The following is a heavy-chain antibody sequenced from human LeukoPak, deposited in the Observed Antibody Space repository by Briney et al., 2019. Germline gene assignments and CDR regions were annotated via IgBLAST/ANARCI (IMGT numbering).Heavy chain of an antibody. Sequence: GGSLRLSCAASGFTFSSYGMHWVSQAPGKGLEWVAFIRYDGSNKYYADSVKGRFTISRDNSKNTLYLQMNSLRAEDTAVYYCAKSEGIVVVPAAMDYWGQGTLVTVSS. D-gene: IGHD2-2*01. CDR3: AKSEGIVVVPAAMDY. J-gene: IGHJ4*02. CDR1: GFTFSSYG. CDR2: IRYDGSNK. V-gene: IGHV3-30*02.